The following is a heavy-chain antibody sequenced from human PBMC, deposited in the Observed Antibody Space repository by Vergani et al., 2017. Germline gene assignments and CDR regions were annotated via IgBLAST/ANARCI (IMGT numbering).Heavy chain of an antibody. Sequence: QVQLVESGGGVVQPGRSLRLSCAASGFTFSSYGMHWVRQAPGKGLEWVAVISYDGSNKYYADSVKGRFTISRDNSKNTLYLQMNSLRAEDTAVYYCAKVMVRGKPGYGMDVWGQGTTVTVSS. D-gene: IGHD3-10*01. CDR3: AKVMVRGKPGYGMDV. J-gene: IGHJ6*02. V-gene: IGHV3-30*18. CDR2: ISYDGSNK. CDR1: GFTFSSYG.